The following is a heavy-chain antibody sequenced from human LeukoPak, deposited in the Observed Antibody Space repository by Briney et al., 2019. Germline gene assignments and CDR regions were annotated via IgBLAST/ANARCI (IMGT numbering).Heavy chain of an antibody. D-gene: IGHD2-2*01. CDR2: LGRSGEYK. CDR1: GFGFTDYS. Sequence: GGSLRLSCAAYGFGFTDYSMSWVRQAPGKGLEWVAGLGRSGEYKYYADSVKGRFTISRDNSKDTVSLQMNSLRAEDSAIYFCVKDRPCETCMPMDAWGQGTTVTVSS. V-gene: IGHV3-23*01. J-gene: IGHJ6*02. CDR3: VKDRPCETCMPMDA.